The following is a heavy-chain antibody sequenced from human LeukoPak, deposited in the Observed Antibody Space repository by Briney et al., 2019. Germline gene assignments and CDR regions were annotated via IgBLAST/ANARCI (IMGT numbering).Heavy chain of an antibody. CDR2: VSHSGSS. CDR3: ARGIFYGGRNQYIWLDL. Sequence: SETLSLTCAVYGGPFRGFFWSWIRQAPGKGLEWIGEVSHSGSSNYYPSLKSRINISLDTSKSQFSLRLTSVTAADTAVYYCARGIFYGGRNQYIWLDLWGQGTLVTVSS. CDR1: GGPFRGFF. D-gene: IGHD4-23*01. J-gene: IGHJ5*02. V-gene: IGHV4-34*01.